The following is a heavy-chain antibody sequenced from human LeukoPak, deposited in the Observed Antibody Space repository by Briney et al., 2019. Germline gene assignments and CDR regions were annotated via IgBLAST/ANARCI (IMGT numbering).Heavy chain of an antibody. CDR2: ISYDGSKK. V-gene: IGHV3-30-3*01. CDR1: GFTFSLFG. CDR3: ARYNCGGDWYSGFDY. J-gene: IGHJ4*02. D-gene: IGHD2-21*02. Sequence: GGSLRLSSAASGFTFSLFGMHWVRQAPGKGLEWVAFISYDGSKKYYADSVKGRFTISRDNSKNTVFLQMNSLRAEDTAIYYCARYNCGGDWYSGFDYWGQGTLVTVSS.